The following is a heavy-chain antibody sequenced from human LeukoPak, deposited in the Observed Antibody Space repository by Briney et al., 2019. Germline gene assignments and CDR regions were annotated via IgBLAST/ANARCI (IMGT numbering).Heavy chain of an antibody. J-gene: IGHJ5*02. Sequence: GSLRLSCAASGFTFSSYAMSWVRQAPGKGLEWVSAISGSGGSTYYADSVKGRFTISRDNSKNTLYPQMNSLRAEDTAVYYCAKDTHIVVVPAAHDWFDPWGQGTLVTVSS. D-gene: IGHD2-2*01. CDR1: GFTFSSYA. CDR2: ISGSGGST. CDR3: AKDTHIVVVPAAHDWFDP. V-gene: IGHV3-23*01.